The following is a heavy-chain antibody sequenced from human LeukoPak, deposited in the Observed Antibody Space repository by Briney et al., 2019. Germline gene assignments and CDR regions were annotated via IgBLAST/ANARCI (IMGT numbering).Heavy chain of an antibody. Sequence: ASVKVSCKASGYTFTSYAMHWVRQAPGQRLEWMGWINAGNGNTKYSQKFQGRVTITRDTSASTAYMEPSSLRSEDTAVYYCARDCGDLYGSGCGMVAFDIWGQGTMVTVSS. J-gene: IGHJ3*02. CDR2: INAGNGNT. D-gene: IGHD3-10*01. CDR1: GYTFTSYA. V-gene: IGHV1-3*01. CDR3: ARDCGDLYGSGCGMVAFDI.